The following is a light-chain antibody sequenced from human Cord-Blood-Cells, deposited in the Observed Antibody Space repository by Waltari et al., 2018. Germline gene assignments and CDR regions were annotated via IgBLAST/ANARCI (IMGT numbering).Light chain of an antibody. J-gene: IGLJ2*01. CDR1: SLNMGAGDD. Sequence: QSVRTHPPTLSGAPAQRVTISCTGSSLNMGAGDDVHLYQQLPGTAPKLLIYGNSNRPSGVPDRFSGSKSGTSASLAITGLQAEDEADYYCQSYDSSLSGSVFGGGTKLTVL. CDR2: GNS. V-gene: IGLV1-40*01. CDR3: QSYDSSLSGSV.